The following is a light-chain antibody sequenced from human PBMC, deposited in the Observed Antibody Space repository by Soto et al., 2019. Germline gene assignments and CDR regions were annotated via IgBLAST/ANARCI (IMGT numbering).Light chain of an antibody. CDR3: QQYGSSPT. CDR1: QSISRNY. Sequence: EIVLTQSPGTLSLSPGERATLSCRASQSISRNYLAWYQQKPGQAPRLLIYGASSRATGIADRFSGGGSGTDFTLTISRLEPEDFAVYFCQQYGSSPTFGPGTKVDIK. J-gene: IGKJ3*01. V-gene: IGKV3-20*01. CDR2: GAS.